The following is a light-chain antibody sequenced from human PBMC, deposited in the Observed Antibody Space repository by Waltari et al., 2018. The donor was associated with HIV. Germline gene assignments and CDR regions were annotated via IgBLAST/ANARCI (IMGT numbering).Light chain of an antibody. CDR2: EVS. V-gene: IGLV2-14*01. CDR3: SSYTSSSTRV. CDR1: SSDVGGYNY. Sequence: QSALTQPASVSGSPGQSITTPCTGTSSDVGGYNYVSWYQQHPGKAPKLMIYEVSNRPSGVSNRFSGSKSGNTASLTISGLQAEDEADYYCSSYTSSSTRVFGGGTKLTVL. J-gene: IGLJ3*02.